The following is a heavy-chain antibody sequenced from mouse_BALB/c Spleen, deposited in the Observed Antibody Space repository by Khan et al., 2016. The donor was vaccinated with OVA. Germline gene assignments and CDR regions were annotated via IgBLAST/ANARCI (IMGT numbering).Heavy chain of an antibody. D-gene: IGHD1-1*01. V-gene: IGHV2-6-4*01. Sequence: QVQLKQSGPGLVAPSQSLSITCTVSGFSLSRYSVYWVRQPPGKGLEWLGMIWGDGSTDFNSTLKSRLSISKDNSKSQVFLKMNSLQTDDTAMYYCARNHYGGGYCDFDVWGAGTTVTVSS. CDR2: IWGDGST. CDR1: GFSLSRYS. CDR3: ARNHYGGGYCDFDV. J-gene: IGHJ1*01.